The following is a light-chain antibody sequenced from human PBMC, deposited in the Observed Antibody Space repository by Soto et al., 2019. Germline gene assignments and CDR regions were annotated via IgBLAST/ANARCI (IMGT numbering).Light chain of an antibody. Sequence: EIVMTQSPATLSVSPGERATLSCRASQSVSSNLAWYQQKPGQAPRLLIYGASTRATGIPARFSGSGSGTESTLTLSSLQSEDFAVYYCQHYNNWPRTFGQGTKVDIQ. CDR3: QHYNNWPRT. V-gene: IGKV3-15*01. CDR1: QSVSSN. CDR2: GAS. J-gene: IGKJ1*01.